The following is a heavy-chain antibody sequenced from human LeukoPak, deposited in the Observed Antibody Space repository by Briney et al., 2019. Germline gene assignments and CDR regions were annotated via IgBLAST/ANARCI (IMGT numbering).Heavy chain of an antibody. CDR2: VSGGGSNS. Sequence: GGSLRLSCAASGLTFSNYAMTWVRQAPGKGLEWVSTVSGGGSNSYYADSVKGRFTISRDNSKNMVFLQMNSLRAEDTALYYCATGGHYSPFDIWGQGTMVTVSS. D-gene: IGHD4-11*01. CDR1: GLTFSNYA. J-gene: IGHJ3*02. CDR3: ATGGHYSPFDI. V-gene: IGHV3-23*01.